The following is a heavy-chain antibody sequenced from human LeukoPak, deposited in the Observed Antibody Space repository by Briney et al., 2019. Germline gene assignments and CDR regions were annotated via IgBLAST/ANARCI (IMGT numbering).Heavy chain of an antibody. J-gene: IGHJ6*03. CDR3: ARDPPDSSGSYGSYYYYMDV. CDR2: ISSSGSTI. Sequence: PGGSLRLSCAASGFTFSDYYMSWIRQAPGKGLEWISYISSSGSTIYYADSVKGRFTISRDNAKNSLYLQMNSLRAEDTAVYYCARDPPDSSGSYGSYYYYMDVWGKGTTVTVSS. V-gene: IGHV3-11*04. D-gene: IGHD6-19*01. CDR1: GFTFSDYY.